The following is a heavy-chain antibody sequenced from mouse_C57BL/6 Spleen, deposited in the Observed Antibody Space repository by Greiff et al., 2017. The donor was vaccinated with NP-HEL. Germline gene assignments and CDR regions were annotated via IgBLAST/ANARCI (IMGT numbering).Heavy chain of an antibody. J-gene: IGHJ4*01. CDR3: ARYPTAQATHYYAMDY. CDR2: IDPSDSYT. V-gene: IGHV1-69*01. D-gene: IGHD3-2*02. CDR1: GYTFTSYW. Sequence: VQLQQPGAELVMPGASVKLSCKASGYTFTSYWMHWVKQRPGQGLEWIGEIDPSDSYTNYNQKFKGKSTLTVDKSSSTAYMQLSSLTSEDSAVYYCARYPTAQATHYYAMDYWGQGTSVTVSS.